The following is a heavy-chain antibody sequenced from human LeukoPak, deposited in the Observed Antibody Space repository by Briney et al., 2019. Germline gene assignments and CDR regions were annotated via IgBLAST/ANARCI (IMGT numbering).Heavy chain of an antibody. D-gene: IGHD3-10*01. CDR3: ARLSNYYGSGSYYKTHDAFDI. J-gene: IGHJ3*02. Sequence: SETLSLTCTVSGGSISSSSYYWGWIRQPPGKGLEWIGSIYYSGSTYYNPSLKSRVTISVDTSKNQFSLKLSSVTAADTAVYYCARLSNYYGSGSYYKTHDAFDIWGQGTMVTVSS. CDR1: GGSISSSSYY. V-gene: IGHV4-39*01. CDR2: IYYSGST.